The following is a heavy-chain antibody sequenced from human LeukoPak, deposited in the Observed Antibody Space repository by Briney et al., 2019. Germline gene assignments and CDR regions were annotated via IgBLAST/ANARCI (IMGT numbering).Heavy chain of an antibody. D-gene: IGHD2-2*02. V-gene: IGHV4-59*01. Sequence: SETLSLTCTVSGGSISSYYWSLIRQPPGKGLEWIGYIYYSGSTNYNPSLKSRVTILVDTSKNQFSLKLSSVTAADTAVYYCARVMCSTSCYINPWGQGTLVTVSS. CDR3: ARVMCSTSCYINP. J-gene: IGHJ5*02. CDR1: GGSISSYY. CDR2: IYYSGST.